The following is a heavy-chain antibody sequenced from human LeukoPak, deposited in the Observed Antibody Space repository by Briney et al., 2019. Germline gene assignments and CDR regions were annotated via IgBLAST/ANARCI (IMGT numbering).Heavy chain of an antibody. V-gene: IGHV3-7*01. D-gene: IGHD5-18*01. CDR3: ASRGYSYGYLVRY. CDR1: GFTFSSYD. CDR2: IKQDGSEK. J-gene: IGHJ4*02. Sequence: GESLRLSCAAFGFTFSSYDMSWVRQAPGKGLEWVANIKQDGSEKYYVDSVKGRFTISRDNAKNSLYLQMNSLRAEDTAVYYCASRGYSYGYLVRYWGQGTLVTVSS.